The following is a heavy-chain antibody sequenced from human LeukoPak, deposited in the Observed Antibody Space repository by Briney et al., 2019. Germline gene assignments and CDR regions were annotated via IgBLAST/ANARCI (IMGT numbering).Heavy chain of an antibody. J-gene: IGHJ4*02. Sequence: GGSLRLSCAASGLTFSNNWMTWVRQAPGKGLEWVGRIKSKADGGTTDYSAPVKGRFIISRDDSKNTLFLQMNSLKTEDTAMYYCSTDLGPAIDYWGQGTPVTVSS. CDR2: IKSKADGGTT. CDR1: GLTFSNNW. CDR3: STDLGPAIDY. V-gene: IGHV3-15*01.